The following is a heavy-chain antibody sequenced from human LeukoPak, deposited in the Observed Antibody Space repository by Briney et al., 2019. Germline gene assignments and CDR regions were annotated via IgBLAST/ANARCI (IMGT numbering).Heavy chain of an antibody. D-gene: IGHD3-22*01. CDR1: GFTFSSYG. V-gene: IGHV3-30*02. J-gene: IGHJ4*02. CDR3: AKDCVRRGYYDSSGYYPWYFDY. CDR2: IRYDGSNK. Sequence: HPGGSLRLSCAASGFTFSSYGMHWVRQAPGKGLEWVAFIRYDGSNKYYADSVKGRFTISRDNSKNTLYLQMNSLRAEDTAVYYGAKDCVRRGYYDSSGYYPWYFDYWGQGTLVTVSS.